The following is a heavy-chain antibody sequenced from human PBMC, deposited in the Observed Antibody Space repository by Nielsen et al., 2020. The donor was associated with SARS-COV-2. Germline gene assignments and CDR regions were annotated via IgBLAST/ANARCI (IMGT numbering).Heavy chain of an antibody. Sequence: ASVKVSCKVSGYTLTDLPMHWVRQAPGKGLEWMGGFDPEDGETIYAQKFQGRVTMTEDTSTDTAYMELSSLRSEDTAVYYCATAPPVRFSWFDPWGQGTLVTVSS. CDR2: FDPEDGET. CDR1: GYTLTDLP. D-gene: IGHD3-3*01. CDR3: ATAPPVRFSWFDP. J-gene: IGHJ5*02. V-gene: IGHV1-24*01.